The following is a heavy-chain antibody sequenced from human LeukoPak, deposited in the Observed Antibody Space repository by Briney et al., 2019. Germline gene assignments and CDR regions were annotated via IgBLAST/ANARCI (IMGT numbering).Heavy chain of an antibody. CDR3: ARSVRPWLVLWNFDY. CDR2: IIPIFGTA. J-gene: IGHJ4*02. V-gene: IGHV1-69*13. CDR1: GGTFSSYA. D-gene: IGHD6-19*01. Sequence: ASVKVSCKASGGTFSSYAIGWVRQAPGQGLEWMGGIIPIFGTANYAQKFQGRVTITADESTSTAYMELSSLRSEDTAVYYCARSVRPWLVLWNFDYWGQGTLVTVSS.